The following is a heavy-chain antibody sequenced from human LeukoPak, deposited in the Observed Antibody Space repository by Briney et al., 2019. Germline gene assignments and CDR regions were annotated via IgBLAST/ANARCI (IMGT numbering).Heavy chain of an antibody. D-gene: IGHD1-1*01. J-gene: IGHJ6*02. V-gene: IGHV1-2*02. CDR1: GYTFTGYY. CDR2: INPNSGGT. CDR3: ARDPYPSWNDVISRYYYGMDV. Sequence: ASVKVSCKASGYTFTGYYMHWVRQAPGQGLEWMGWINPNSGGTNYAQKFQGRVTMTRDTSISTAYMELSRLRSDDTAVYYCARDPYPSWNDVISRYYYGMDVWGQGTTVTVSS.